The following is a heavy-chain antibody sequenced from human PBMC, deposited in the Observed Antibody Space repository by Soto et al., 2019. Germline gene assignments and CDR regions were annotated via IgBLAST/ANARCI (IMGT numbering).Heavy chain of an antibody. CDR2: ISDSSSTI. CDR3: ARSVVAATLPLDY. J-gene: IGHJ4*02. D-gene: IGHD2-15*01. Sequence: EVQLVESGGGLAQPGGSLRLSCAASGFPFISHSMSWVRQAPGKGLEWLSYISDSSSTIYYADAVKGRFTISRDNAKNSLFLQMNSLRAEDTAIYYCARSVVAATLPLDYWGQGTLVTVSS. CDR1: GFPFISHS. V-gene: IGHV3-48*01.